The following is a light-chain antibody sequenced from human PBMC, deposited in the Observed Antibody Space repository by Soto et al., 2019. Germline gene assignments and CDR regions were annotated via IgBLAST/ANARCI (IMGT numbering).Light chain of an antibody. CDR3: QHYNGYPQT. CDR1: QGIDTY. Sequence: SEVTQSPSSLSASVGDRVTITCRASQGIDTYLAWFQQKPGKAPKTLIYAASSLHSGVPSRFSGSGFGTDFTLTISSLQPEDFATYYCQHYNGYPQTFGQGTRLEIK. V-gene: IGKV1-16*01. J-gene: IGKJ5*01. CDR2: AAS.